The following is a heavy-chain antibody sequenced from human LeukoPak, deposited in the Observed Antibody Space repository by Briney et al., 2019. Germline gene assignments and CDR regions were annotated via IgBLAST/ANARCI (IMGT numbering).Heavy chain of an antibody. J-gene: IGHJ4*02. V-gene: IGHV1-2*02. CDR1: GYTFTGYY. Sequence: GASVKVSCKASGYTFTGYYMHWVRQAPGQGLEWMGWSNPNSGGTNDAQKFQGRVTMTRDTSISTAYMELSRLRSDDTAVYYCARAESFRRNDVFGYWGQGTLVTVSS. D-gene: IGHD1-1*01. CDR2: SNPNSGGT. CDR3: ARAESFRRNDVFGY.